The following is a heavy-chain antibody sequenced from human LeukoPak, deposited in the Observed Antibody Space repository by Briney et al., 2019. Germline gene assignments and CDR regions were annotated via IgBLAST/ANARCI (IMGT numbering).Heavy chain of an antibody. CDR2: IYYSGST. CDR1: GGSISSGGYY. D-gene: IGHD3-22*01. CDR3: ARVGLHYYDSSGYYSPPSRGFDY. J-gene: IGHJ4*02. V-gene: IGHV4-31*03. Sequence: SETLSLTCTVSGGSISSGGYYWSWIRQHPGKGLEWIGYIYYSGSTYYNPSLKSRVTISVDTSKNQLSLKLSSVTAADTAVYYCARVGLHYYDSSGYYSPPSRGFDYWGQGTLVTVSS.